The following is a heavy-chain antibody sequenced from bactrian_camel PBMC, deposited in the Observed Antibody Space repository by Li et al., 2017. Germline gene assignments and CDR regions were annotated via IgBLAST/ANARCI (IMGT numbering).Heavy chain of an antibody. Sequence: HVQLVESGGGLVQPGGSLRLSSDASGFTFSSYWMYWVRQAPGKGLEWVSGINDSGEKKYYEDSVKGRFTISRDNARNTLYLQLDSLKTEDTAKYYCANARPGHNGASYWGQGTQVTVS. D-gene: IGHD7*01. V-gene: IGHV3S1*01. J-gene: IGHJ4*01. CDR3: ANARPGHNGASY. CDR2: INDSGEKK. CDR1: GFTFSSYW.